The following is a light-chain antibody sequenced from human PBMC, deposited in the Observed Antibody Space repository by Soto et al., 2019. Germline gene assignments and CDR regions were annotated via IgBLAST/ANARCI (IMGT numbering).Light chain of an antibody. CDR3: QQYGDSRT. CDR2: GAS. CDR1: QSVSSTY. V-gene: IGKV3-20*01. J-gene: IGKJ2*01. Sequence: EIVLTQSPGTLSLSPGERATLSCRASQSVSSTYLAWYQQKPGQAPRLLIYGASSRATGIPDRFSGSASGTAFTLTINRLEPEDFAIYYCQQYGDSRTFGQGTKLEIK.